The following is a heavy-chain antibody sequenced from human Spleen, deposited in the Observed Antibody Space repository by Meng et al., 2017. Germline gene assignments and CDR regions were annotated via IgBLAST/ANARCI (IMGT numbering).Heavy chain of an antibody. D-gene: IGHD3-22*01. Sequence: GESLKISCAASGFTFSSYSMNWVRQAPGKGLEWVSCISSSSSLVYYADSVKGRFTISRDNAKNSLYLQMNSLRAEGTAVYYCARGPSHYYDTSGRYGYFDSWGQGTLVTVSS. CDR1: GFTFSSYS. J-gene: IGHJ4*02. CDR2: ISSSSSLV. CDR3: ARGPSHYYDTSGRYGYFDS. V-gene: IGHV3-21*01.